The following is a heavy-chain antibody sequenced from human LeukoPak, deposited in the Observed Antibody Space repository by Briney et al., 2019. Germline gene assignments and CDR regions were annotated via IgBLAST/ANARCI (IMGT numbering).Heavy chain of an antibody. CDR3: ARGPHPSLYGSGSQVDY. V-gene: IGHV1-2*02. J-gene: IGHJ4*02. D-gene: IGHD3-10*01. Sequence: GASVKVSCKASGYTFTGYNMQWLRQAPGQGLEWMGWINPNSGGTNYAQKFQGRVTITADESTSTAYMELSSLRSEGTAVYYCARGPHPSLYGSGSQVDYWGQGTLVTVSS. CDR1: GYTFTGYN. CDR2: INPNSGGT.